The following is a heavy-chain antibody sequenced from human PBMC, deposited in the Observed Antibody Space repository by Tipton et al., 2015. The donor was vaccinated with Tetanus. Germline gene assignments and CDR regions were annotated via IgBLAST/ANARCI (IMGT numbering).Heavy chain of an antibody. CDR1: GGSVRSGSYY. CDR3: ARANYDFPKKGPFDP. Sequence: LRLSCTVSGGSVRSGSYYWNWIRQPPGKGLEWIGYISYSGSTNSNYSLKSRITISQDTSKNQFSLKLTSVTAADTAVYYCARANYDFPKKGPFDPWGQGTLVIVSS. V-gene: IGHV4-61*01. D-gene: IGHD3-3*01. J-gene: IGHJ5*02. CDR2: ISYSGST.